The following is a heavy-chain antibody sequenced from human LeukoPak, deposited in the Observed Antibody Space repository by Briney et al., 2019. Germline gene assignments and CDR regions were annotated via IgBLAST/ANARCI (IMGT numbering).Heavy chain of an antibody. D-gene: IGHD4-17*01. J-gene: IGHJ4*02. Sequence: SETLSLTCTVSGGSIAGTSYYWGWIRQPPGKGLEWIGSIYYSGSTYYNPSLKSRVTISVDTSKNQFSLKLSSVTAADTAVYYCAPTPLYGDPEYYFDYWGQGTLVTVSS. V-gene: IGHV4-39*01. CDR3: APTPLYGDPEYYFDY. CDR2: IYYSGST. CDR1: GGSIAGTSYY.